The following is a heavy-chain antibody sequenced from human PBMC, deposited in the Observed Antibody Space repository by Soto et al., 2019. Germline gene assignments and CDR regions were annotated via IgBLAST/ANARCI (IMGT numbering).Heavy chain of an antibody. D-gene: IGHD3-16*01. V-gene: IGHV4-30-2*01. CDR2: IAHTGRT. CDR3: ARAVAPYLGTWFDP. J-gene: IGHJ5*02. CDR1: GGSISSGNSYA. Sequence: QLQLQESGSGLVKPSQTLSLTCAVSGGSISSGNSYAWSWIRQPPGKGLEWIGSIAHTGRTSYNPYLQGRVTMSVDKSKNQFSLKLSSATAADMAVYYCARAVAPYLGTWFDPWGQGSLVIVSS.